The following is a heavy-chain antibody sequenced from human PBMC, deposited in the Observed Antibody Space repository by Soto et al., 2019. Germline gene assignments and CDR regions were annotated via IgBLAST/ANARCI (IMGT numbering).Heavy chain of an antibody. CDR2: IYYSGST. CDR1: GGSISSSSYY. V-gene: IGHV4-39*01. J-gene: IGHJ3*02. D-gene: IGHD3-9*01. CDR3: ARLLTPGAFDI. Sequence: QLRLQESGPGLVKPSETVSLTCTVSGGSISSSSYYWGWIRQPPGKGLEWIGSIYYSGSTYYNPSLKSRVSISVDTSKNQFSLKLSSVTAADTAVYYSARLLTPGAFDICRQGTMVTVSS.